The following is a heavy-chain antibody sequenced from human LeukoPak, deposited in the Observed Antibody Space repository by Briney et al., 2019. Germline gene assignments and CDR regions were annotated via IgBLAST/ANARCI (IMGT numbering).Heavy chain of an antibody. V-gene: IGHV1-8*01. D-gene: IGHD1-14*01. J-gene: IGHJ4*02. CDR2: MNPNSGNT. Sequence: ASVKVSCKASGYTFTSYDINWVRQATGQGLEWMGWMNPNSGNTGYAQKFQGRVTMTRNTSISTAYMELSSLRSEDTAVYYCAKDDGLEVYLSYYFDYWGQGTLVTVSS. CDR1: GYTFTSYD. CDR3: AKDDGLEVYLSYYFDY.